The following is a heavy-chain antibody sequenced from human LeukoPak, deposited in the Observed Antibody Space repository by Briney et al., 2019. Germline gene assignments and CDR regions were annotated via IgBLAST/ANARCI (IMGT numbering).Heavy chain of an antibody. D-gene: IGHD2-2*02. CDR2: LSGSGVNT. Sequence: GGPRTLSCAASGFTFSNYAMGWVRQAAGRGLEWVSALSGSGVNTYYADSVKSRFTISRHNYKSMLLLQLTSLSAEDTAVYYCARIPHPLYYLDYRGERTLASVSS. CDR3: ARIPHPLYYLDY. J-gene: IGHJ4*02. V-gene: IGHV3-23*01. CDR1: GFTFSNYA.